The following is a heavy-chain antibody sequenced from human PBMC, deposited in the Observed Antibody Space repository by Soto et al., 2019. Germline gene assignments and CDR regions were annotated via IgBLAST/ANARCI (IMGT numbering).Heavy chain of an antibody. D-gene: IGHD3-22*01. Sequence: GGSLRLSCAASGFTFSDYYMSWIRHAPGKGLEWVSYISSSSSYTNYADSVKGRFTISRDNAKNSLYLQMNSLRAEDTAVYYCARDGYYDSSGYPRDAFDIWGQGTMVTVSS. CDR3: ARDGYYDSSGYPRDAFDI. V-gene: IGHV3-11*06. CDR1: GFTFSDYY. J-gene: IGHJ3*02. CDR2: ISSSSSYT.